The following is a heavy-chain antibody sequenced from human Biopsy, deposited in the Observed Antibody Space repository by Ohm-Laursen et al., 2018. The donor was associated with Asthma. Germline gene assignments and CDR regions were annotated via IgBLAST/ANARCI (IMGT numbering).Heavy chain of an antibody. J-gene: IGHJ4*02. CDR2: ISDYLENP. Sequence: ASVKVSCKSSGYSFELNGMSWVRQRPGQGLEWMGWISDYLENPNYAQKFQGRVNMTYDRSTNTAYMELKSLRTDDTAVYVCARTYCTLNTCYASFDHWGQGTLVAVSS. CDR3: ARTYCTLNTCYASFDH. V-gene: IGHV1-18*04. CDR1: GYSFELNG. D-gene: IGHD2-2*01.